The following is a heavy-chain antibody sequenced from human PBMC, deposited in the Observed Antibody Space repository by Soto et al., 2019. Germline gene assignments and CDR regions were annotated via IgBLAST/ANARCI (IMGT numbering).Heavy chain of an antibody. J-gene: IGHJ6*02. Sequence: ASVKVSCKASGYTFTSYDINWVRQATGQGLEWMGWMNPNSGNTDYAQKFQGRVTMTRNTSISTAYMELSSLRSEDPAVYYCARNNGNRRWYLYYYYGMDVWGQGTTVTVSS. D-gene: IGHD2-15*01. CDR1: GYTFTSYD. V-gene: IGHV1-8*01. CDR3: ARNNGNRRWYLYYYYGMDV. CDR2: MNPNSGNT.